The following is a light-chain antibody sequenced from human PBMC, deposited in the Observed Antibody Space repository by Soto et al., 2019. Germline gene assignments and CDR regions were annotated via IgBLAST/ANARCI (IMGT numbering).Light chain of an antibody. J-gene: IGLJ3*02. Sequence: QSVLTQPDSVSGSPGQSITISCTGTSSDVGGYNYVSWYQQHPGKAPKLMIYDVSNRPSGVSNRFSGSKSGNTASLTISGLQAEDEADYYCSSYTSSRRVFGGGTKLTVL. CDR2: DVS. V-gene: IGLV2-14*01. CDR3: SSYTSSRRV. CDR1: SSDVGGYNY.